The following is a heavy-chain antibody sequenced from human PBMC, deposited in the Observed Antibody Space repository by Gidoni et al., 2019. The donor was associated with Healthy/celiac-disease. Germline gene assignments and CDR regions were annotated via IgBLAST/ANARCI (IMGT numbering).Heavy chain of an antibody. CDR2: IYYSGST. D-gene: IGHD3-22*01. CDR1: GGSISSGGYY. Sequence: QVQLHESGPGLVKPSPTLSLTCTVSGGSISSGGYYWSWLRQHPGNGLEWIGYIYYSGSTYYNPSLKSRVTISVDTSKNQFSLKLSSVTAADTAVYYCARAPYYYDSSGYYPFDYWGQGTLVTVSS. V-gene: IGHV4-31*03. CDR3: ARAPYYYDSSGYYPFDY. J-gene: IGHJ4*02.